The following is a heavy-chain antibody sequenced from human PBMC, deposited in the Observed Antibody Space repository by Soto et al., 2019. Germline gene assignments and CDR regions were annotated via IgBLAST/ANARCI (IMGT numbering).Heavy chain of an antibody. J-gene: IGHJ4*02. D-gene: IGHD1-1*01. CDR2: MNPYNGNA. V-gene: IGHV1-8*01. Sequence: QVQLVQSGAEVKKPGASMKVSCKASGYSFITYDINWVRQAPGQGLEWMGWMNPYNGNAGYAQKFQGRVTMTRNTSISTAYMELSSLRSNDTAVYFCARRKERSGPHYFDSWGQGTLVTVSS. CDR1: GYSFITYD. CDR3: ARRKERSGPHYFDS.